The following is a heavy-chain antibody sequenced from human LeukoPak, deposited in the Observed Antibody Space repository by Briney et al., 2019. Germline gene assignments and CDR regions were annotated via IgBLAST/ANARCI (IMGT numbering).Heavy chain of an antibody. Sequence: SETLSLTCGVSGGSISSTNWWTLVRQPPGEGLEWIGEVHISGRTNYNPSLESRVTMSVYMSENHISLKLTSVTAADTAVYYCAREGGPYRPLDDSGQGTLVTVSS. CDR2: VHISGRT. CDR3: AREGGPYRPLDD. V-gene: IGHV4-4*02. CDR1: GGSISSTNW. J-gene: IGHJ4*02.